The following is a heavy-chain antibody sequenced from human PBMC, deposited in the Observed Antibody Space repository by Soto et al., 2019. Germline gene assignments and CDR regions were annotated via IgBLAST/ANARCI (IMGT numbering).Heavy chain of an antibody. J-gene: IGHJ6*02. D-gene: IGHD6-19*01. CDR1: GFSLSTSGVG. CDR2: IYWNDDE. CDR3: ARAGYSSGWYSYYYGMDV. V-gene: IGHV2-5*01. Sequence: QITLKESGPTLVKPTQTLTLTCTFSGFSLSTSGVGVGWIRQPPGKALEWLALIYWNDDERYSPSLKSRLTITKDTSKNQVVLTMTNMDPVDTATYYCARAGYSSGWYSYYYGMDVWGQGTTVTVSS.